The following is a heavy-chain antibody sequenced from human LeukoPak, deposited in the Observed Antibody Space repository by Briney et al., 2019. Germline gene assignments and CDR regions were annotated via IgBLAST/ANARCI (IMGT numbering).Heavy chain of an antibody. CDR3: ARRGYSYGYSNY. Sequence: GGSLRLSCAASGFTFSSYSMNWVRQAPGKGLDWVSSISSSSSYIYYADSVKGRFTISRDNAKNSLYLQMNSLRAEDTAVYYCARRGYSYGYSNYWGQGTLVTVSS. CDR1: GFTFSSYS. J-gene: IGHJ4*02. CDR2: ISSSSSYI. V-gene: IGHV3-21*01. D-gene: IGHD5-18*01.